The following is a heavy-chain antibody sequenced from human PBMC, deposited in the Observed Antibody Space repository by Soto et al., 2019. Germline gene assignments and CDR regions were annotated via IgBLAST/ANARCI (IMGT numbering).Heavy chain of an antibody. CDR2: IYYSGST. V-gene: IGHV4-39*01. D-gene: IGHD3-22*01. CDR1: GDSISSSTYY. J-gene: IGHJ4*02. CDR3: ARHYYEVDY. Sequence: QLQLQESGPGLVKPSETLSLTCTVSGDSISSSTYYWGWIRQPPGKGLEWIGNIYYSGSTYYNPSLKSRVTVSVDTSKNQFSLKLTSVTAADTAVYYCARHYYEVDYWGQGTLVTVSS.